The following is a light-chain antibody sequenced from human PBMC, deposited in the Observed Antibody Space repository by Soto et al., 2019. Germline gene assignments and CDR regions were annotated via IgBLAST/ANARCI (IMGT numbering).Light chain of an antibody. V-gene: IGLV1-44*01. CDR1: SSNIGSNT. CDR3: AEWDDSLNGVV. Sequence: QSVLTQPPSASGTPGQRVTISCSGSSSNIGSNTVNWYQQLPGTAPKLLIYSNNQRPSGVPDRFSGSKSGTSASLAISGLQSEDEADYYCAEWDDSLNGVVFGGGNKLTVL. J-gene: IGLJ2*01. CDR2: SNN.